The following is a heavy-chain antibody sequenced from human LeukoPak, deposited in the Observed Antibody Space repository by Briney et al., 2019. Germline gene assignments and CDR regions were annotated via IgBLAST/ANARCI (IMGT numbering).Heavy chain of an antibody. CDR3: ARDRETGSSPFDY. J-gene: IGHJ4*02. CDR1: GGTFSSYA. V-gene: IGHV1-69*04. D-gene: IGHD1-1*01. Sequence: SVKVSCKASGGTFSSYAISWVRQAPGQGLEWMGRIIPILGIANYAQKFQGRVTITADKSTSTAYMELSSLRSEDTAVYYCARDRETGSSPFDYWGQGTLVTVSS. CDR2: IIPILGIA.